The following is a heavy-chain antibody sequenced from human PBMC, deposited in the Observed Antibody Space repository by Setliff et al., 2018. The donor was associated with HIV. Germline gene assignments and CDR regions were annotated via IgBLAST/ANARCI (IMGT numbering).Heavy chain of an antibody. J-gene: IGHJ5*02. V-gene: IGHV4-61*09. CDR1: GGSMNSDSYS. CDR3: ARAKTIGVSPVFFDP. CDR2: IYVGGSV. Sequence: SETLSLTCTVSGGSMNSDSYSWTWLRQPAGKGPELIGHIYVGGSVIYNPSLASRVTISMVPSKNQFSLDLSSVTAADTAKYYCARAKTIGVSPVFFDPWGQGRPVTVSS. D-gene: IGHD3-3*01.